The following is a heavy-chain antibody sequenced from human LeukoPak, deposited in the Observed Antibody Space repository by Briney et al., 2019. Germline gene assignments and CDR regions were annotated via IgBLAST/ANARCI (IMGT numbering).Heavy chain of an antibody. CDR3: ARRMSGSNHDDFDI. Sequence: ASVKVSCKASGYTFTSYDINWVRQATGQGLEWMGWMNPNSGNTGYAQKFQGRVTITRNTSISTAYMELSSLRLEDTAVFYCARRMSGSNHDDFDIWGQGTMVTVSS. J-gene: IGHJ3*02. CDR2: MNPNSGNT. CDR1: GYTFTSYD. V-gene: IGHV1-8*03. D-gene: IGHD1-26*01.